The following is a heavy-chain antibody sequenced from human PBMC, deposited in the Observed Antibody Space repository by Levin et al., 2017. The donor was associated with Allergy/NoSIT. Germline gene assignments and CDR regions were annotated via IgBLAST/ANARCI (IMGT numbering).Heavy chain of an antibody. D-gene: IGHD2-15*01. V-gene: IGHV3-11*01. CDR3: VRGGYCSGGSCYDLLGAFDI. CDR1: GFSFGEYD. CDR2: ITARGSPI. J-gene: IGHJ3*02. Sequence: GESLKISCAASGFSFGEYDMAWIRQTPGKGLEWVSHITARGSPIYYAGAVKGRFTISRDNGKTSLYLQMDSLRAEDTAMYYCVRGGYCSGGSCYDLLGAFDIWGQGTMVTVSS.